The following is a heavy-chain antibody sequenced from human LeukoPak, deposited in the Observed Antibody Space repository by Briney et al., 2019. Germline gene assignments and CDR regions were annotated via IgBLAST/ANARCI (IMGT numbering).Heavy chain of an antibody. D-gene: IGHD4-11*01. CDR1: GFTFSSYW. CDR2: INGDGSST. Sequence: GGSLRLSCAASGFTFSSYWIHWVRHVPGKGLVWVSRINGDGSSTAYADSVKGRFTISRDNAKNTLYLQKNSLRAEDTDVYYCAREKSSSSYDSWGQGTLVTVSS. V-gene: IGHV3-74*03. CDR3: AREKSSSSYDS. J-gene: IGHJ5*01.